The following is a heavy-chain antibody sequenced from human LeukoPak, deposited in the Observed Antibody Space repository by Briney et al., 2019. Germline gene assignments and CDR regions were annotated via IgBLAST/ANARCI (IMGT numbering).Heavy chain of an antibody. CDR1: GFTVSSNY. CDR2: IYSGGST. D-gene: IGHD5-24*01. CDR3: ARSPPRDGYNVNYFDY. V-gene: IGHV3-53*04. J-gene: IGHJ4*02. Sequence: PGGSLRLSCAASGFTVSSNYMSWVRQAPGKGLEWVSVIYSGGSTYYADSVKGRFTISRHNSKNTLYLQMNSLRAEDTAVYYCARSPPRDGYNVNYFDYWGQGTLVTVPS.